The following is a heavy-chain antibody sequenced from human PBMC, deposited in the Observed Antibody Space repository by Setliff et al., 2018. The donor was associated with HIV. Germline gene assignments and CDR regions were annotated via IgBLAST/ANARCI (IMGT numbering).Heavy chain of an antibody. J-gene: IGHJ4*02. CDR1: GASISSGAYF. V-gene: IGHV4-31*03. Sequence: SETLSLTCTVSGASISSGAYFWIWIRQHPGKGLEWMGYIYYTGSTYYNLSLRSRMIISLDTSKNQLFLTLNSVTAADTAIYYCARGGRKDLTDNWGQGTLVTVSS. D-gene: IGHD3-16*01. CDR3: ARGGRKDLTDN. CDR2: IYYTGST.